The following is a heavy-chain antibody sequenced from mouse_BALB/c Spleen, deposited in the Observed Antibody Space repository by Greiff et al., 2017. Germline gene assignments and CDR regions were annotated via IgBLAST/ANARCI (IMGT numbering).Heavy chain of an antibody. CDR3: ARGYGNYDRFPWFAY. V-gene: IGHV1-7*01. CDR1: GYTFTSYW. D-gene: IGHD2-10*02. J-gene: IGHJ3*01. Sequence: QVQLQQSGAELAKPGASVKMSCKASGYTFTSYWMHWVKQRPGQGLEWIGYINPSTGYTEYNQKFKDKATLTADKSSSTAYMQLSSLTSEDSAVYYCARGYGNYDRFPWFAYWGQGTLVTVSA. CDR2: INPSTGYT.